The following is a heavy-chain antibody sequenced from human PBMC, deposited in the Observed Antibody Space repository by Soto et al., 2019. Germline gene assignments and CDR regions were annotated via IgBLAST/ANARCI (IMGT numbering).Heavy chain of an antibody. J-gene: IGHJ4*02. V-gene: IGHV1-2*02. CDR3: ARDRNHIVVVPATTYYFDY. CDR1: GYTFTGYY. CDR2: INPNSGGT. D-gene: IGHD2-2*01. Sequence: ASVKVSCKASGYTFTGYYMHWVRQAPGQGLEWMGWINPNSGGTNYAQKFQGRVTMTRDTSISTAYMELSRLRSDDTAVYYCARDRNHIVVVPATTYYFDYWGQGTLVTVSS.